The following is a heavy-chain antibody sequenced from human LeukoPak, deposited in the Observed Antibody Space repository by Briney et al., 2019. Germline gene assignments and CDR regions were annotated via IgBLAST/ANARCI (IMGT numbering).Heavy chain of an antibody. V-gene: IGHV4-34*01. J-gene: IGHJ4*02. Sequence: PSETLSLTCAVYGGSFSGYYWSWIRQPPGKGLEWIGEINHSGSTNYNPSLKCRVTISVDTSKNQFSLKLSSVTAADTAVYYCARGPFGYSYGRWGYWGQGTLVTVSS. CDR2: INHSGST. CDR3: ARGPFGYSYGRWGY. CDR1: GGSFSGYY. D-gene: IGHD5-18*01.